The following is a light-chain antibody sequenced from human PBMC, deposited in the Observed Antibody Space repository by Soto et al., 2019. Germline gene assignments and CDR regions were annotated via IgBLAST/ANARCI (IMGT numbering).Light chain of an antibody. Sequence: EIVMTQSPGTLSLSPGERATLSCRASQSVSSIYLAWYQQKPGQAPRLLIYGASSRATGIPDRFSGSGSGTDFTLTISRLEPEDFAMYYCQHYGSSAHTFGQGTQLEIK. J-gene: IGKJ2*01. CDR1: QSVSSIY. CDR3: QHYGSSAHT. V-gene: IGKV3-20*01. CDR2: GAS.